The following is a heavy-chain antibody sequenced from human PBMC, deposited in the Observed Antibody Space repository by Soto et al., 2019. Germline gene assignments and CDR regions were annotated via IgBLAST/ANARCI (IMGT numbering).Heavy chain of an antibody. Sequence: QVQLVQSGAEVKKPGASVRISCEASGYAFTKYILYWVRQAPGQRLEWMGWINTGNGNTKYSQKFQDRVTITRDTSASTAYMDLSSLRSEDTAVYYCASGNCDDICYHVYWGQGTLVTVSS. CDR1: GYAFTKYI. J-gene: IGHJ4*02. CDR3: ASGNCDDICYHVY. V-gene: IGHV1-3*04. D-gene: IGHD2-21*01. CDR2: INTGNGNT.